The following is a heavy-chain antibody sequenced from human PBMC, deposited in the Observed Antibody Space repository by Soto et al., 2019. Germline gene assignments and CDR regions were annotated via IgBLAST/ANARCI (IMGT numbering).Heavy chain of an antibody. CDR2: IYWDDDE. V-gene: IGHV2-5*02. J-gene: IGHJ4*02. CDR3: VRASGGGNSAYFDY. Sequence: QITLEESGPTLVKPTQTLPLTCAFSGFSLTTRDVGVGWIRQPPGKALEWIALIYWDDDERYSPSLQSRLTITKDTSKNQVVLTMTNMDPVDAATYYCVRASGGGNSAYFDYWGQGTLFTVSS. CDR1: GFSLTTRDVG. D-gene: IGHD2-21*01.